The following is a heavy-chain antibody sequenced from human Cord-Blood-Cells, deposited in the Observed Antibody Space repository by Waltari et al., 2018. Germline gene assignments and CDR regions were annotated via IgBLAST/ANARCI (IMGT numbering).Heavy chain of an antibody. V-gene: IGHV4-39*01. CDR1: GGSISSSSYY. Sequence: QLQLQESGPGLVKPSETLSLTCTVSGGSISSSSYYWGWIRQPPGKGLQWIGSSYYSGSTYYNPSLKSRVTISVDTSKNQFSLKLSSVTAADTAVYYCARHRAGLWPTWGQGTLVTVSS. CDR2: SYYSGST. J-gene: IGHJ4*02. CDR3: ARHRAGLWPT. D-gene: IGHD5-18*01.